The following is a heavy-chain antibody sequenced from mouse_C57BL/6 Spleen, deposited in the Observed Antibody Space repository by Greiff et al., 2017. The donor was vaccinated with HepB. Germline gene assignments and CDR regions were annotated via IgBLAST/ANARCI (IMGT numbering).Heavy chain of an antibody. V-gene: IGHV1-55*01. CDR3: ARGMFSYAMDY. Sequence: QVQLQQPGAELVKPGASVKMSCKASGYTFTSYWITWVKQRPGQGLEWIGDIYPGSGSTNYNEKFKSKATLTVDTSSSTAYMQLSSLTSVDSAVYYCARGMFSYAMDYWGQGASVTVSS. J-gene: IGHJ4*01. CDR2: IYPGSGST. CDR1: GYTFTSYW.